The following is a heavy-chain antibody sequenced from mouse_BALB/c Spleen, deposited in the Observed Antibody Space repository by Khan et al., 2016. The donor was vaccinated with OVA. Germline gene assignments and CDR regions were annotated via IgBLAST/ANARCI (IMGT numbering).Heavy chain of an antibody. CDR2: IYPFNDDT. D-gene: IGHD1-1*01. J-gene: IGHJ3*01. CDR1: GYTFTSYV. Sequence: EVQLQQSGPELVKPGASVKMSCKASGYTFTSYVMHWVKQKPGLGLEWIGYIYPFNDDTKYNEKFKGKATLTSDKSSSTAYMELNSLTSEDSAVYYCARVGTYYVSFAYWGQGTLVTVSA. CDR3: ARVGTYYVSFAY. V-gene: IGHV1S136*01.